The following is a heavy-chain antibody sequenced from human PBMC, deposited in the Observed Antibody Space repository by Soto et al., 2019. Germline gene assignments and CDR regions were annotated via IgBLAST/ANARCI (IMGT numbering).Heavy chain of an antibody. CDR1: GFTFTTYC. V-gene: IGHV3-64*01. J-gene: IGHJ6*01. Sequence: EVHLVESGGGLVQPGGSLTLSCVASGFTFTTYCMHWVRQAPGKGLEYLSAISNDAVHTYYANSVKDRFTISRDNSKDTLYLQMGSLRPEGIAVYYCARGHLPCVFPSYGIYVWGQGATVTASS. CDR3: ARGHLPCVFPSYGIYV. CDR2: ISNDAVHT.